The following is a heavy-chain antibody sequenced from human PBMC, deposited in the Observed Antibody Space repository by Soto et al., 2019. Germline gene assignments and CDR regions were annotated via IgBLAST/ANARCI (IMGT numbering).Heavy chain of an antibody. D-gene: IGHD1-1*01. CDR2: ISGSGGST. CDR3: ARGQLEPERRVLDF. Sequence: GSLRLSCAASGFTFSSYAMSWVRQAPWKGLEWVSAISGSGGSTYYADSVKGRFTISRDNSKNTLYLQMNSLRAEDTAVYYCARGQLEPERRVLDFWGKGTLVTVS. J-gene: IGHJ4*02. CDR1: GFTFSSYA. V-gene: IGHV3-23*01.